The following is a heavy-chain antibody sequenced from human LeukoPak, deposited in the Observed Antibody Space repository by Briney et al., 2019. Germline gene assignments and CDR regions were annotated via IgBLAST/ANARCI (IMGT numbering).Heavy chain of an antibody. V-gene: IGHV4-4*07. CDR2: IYTSGST. Sequence: SETLSLTCTVSGGSISSYYWSWIRQPAGRGLEWIGRIYTSGSTNYNPSLKSRVTMSVDTSKNQFSLKLSSVTAADTAVYYCARDRSGSYYPDAFDIWGQGTMVTVSS. CDR1: GGSISSYY. J-gene: IGHJ3*02. D-gene: IGHD1-26*01. CDR3: ARDRSGSYYPDAFDI.